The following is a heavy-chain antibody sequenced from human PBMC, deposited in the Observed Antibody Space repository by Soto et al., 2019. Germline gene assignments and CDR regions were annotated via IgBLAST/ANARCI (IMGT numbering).Heavy chain of an antibody. CDR3: ASSGDSSGKEVRSRVYFDY. Sequence: SETLSLTCTVSGGSVSSGSYYWSWIRQPPGKGLEWIGYIYYSGSTNYNPSLKSRVTISVDTSKNQFSLKLSSVTAADTAVYYCASSGDSSGKEVRSRVYFDYWGQGTLVTVSS. J-gene: IGHJ4*02. CDR2: IYYSGST. D-gene: IGHD3-22*01. V-gene: IGHV4-61*01. CDR1: GGSVSSGSYY.